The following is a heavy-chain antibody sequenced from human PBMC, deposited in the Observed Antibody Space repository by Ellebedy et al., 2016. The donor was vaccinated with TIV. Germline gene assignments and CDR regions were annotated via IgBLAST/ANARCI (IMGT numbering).Heavy chain of an antibody. CDR3: AKRGAAGSTRSFDY. CDR1: GFTFSSSA. V-gene: IGHV3-30-3*01. CDR2: ISYDGNSK. D-gene: IGHD6-19*01. J-gene: IGHJ4*02. Sequence: PGGSLRLSCAASGFTFSSSAMHWVRQAPGKGLEWVAIISYDGNSKYYADSVKGRFNTSRDNSKNTVYLQMNSLRAEDTAVYYCAKRGAAGSTRSFDYWGQGTLVTVSS.